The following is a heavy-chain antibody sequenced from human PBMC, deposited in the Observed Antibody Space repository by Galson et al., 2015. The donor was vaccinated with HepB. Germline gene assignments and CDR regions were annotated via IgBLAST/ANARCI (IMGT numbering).Heavy chain of an antibody. CDR3: AGVGGYTYGREDWFDP. V-gene: IGHV4-4*02. Sequence: SETLSLTCAVSGGSISRSNWWSWVRQPPGKGLEWIGEIYHSGSTNYNPSLKSRVTISVDKSKNQFSLKLSSVTAADTAVYYCAGVGGYTYGREDWFDPWGQGTLVTVSS. J-gene: IGHJ5*02. D-gene: IGHD5-18*01. CDR2: IYHSGST. CDR1: GGSISRSNW.